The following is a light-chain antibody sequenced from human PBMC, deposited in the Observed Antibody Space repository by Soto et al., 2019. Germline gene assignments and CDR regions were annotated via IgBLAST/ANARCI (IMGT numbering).Light chain of an antibody. Sequence: DIQMTQSPSTLSGSVGDRVTITCRASQTISSWLAWYQQKPGKAPKLLIYKASTLKSGVPSRFSGSGSGTEFTLAISSLQPDDFATDYCQHYNHYSEAFGQGTKVELK. V-gene: IGKV1-5*03. CDR2: KAS. CDR3: QHYNHYSEA. CDR1: QTISSW. J-gene: IGKJ1*01.